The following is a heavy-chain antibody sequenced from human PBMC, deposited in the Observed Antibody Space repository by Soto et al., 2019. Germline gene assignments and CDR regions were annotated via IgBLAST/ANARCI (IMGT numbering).Heavy chain of an antibody. V-gene: IGHV3-15*01. CDR2: IKSKTDGGTT. Sequence: GGSLRLSCAASGFTFSNAWMSWVRQAPGKGLEWVGRIKSKTDGGTTDYAAPVKGRFTISREDSKNTLYLQMNSLKTEDTAVYYCTTDIARRCSGGSCYPPIVYWGQGTLVTVSS. D-gene: IGHD2-15*01. CDR1: GFTFSNAW. J-gene: IGHJ4*02. CDR3: TTDIARRCSGGSCYPPIVY.